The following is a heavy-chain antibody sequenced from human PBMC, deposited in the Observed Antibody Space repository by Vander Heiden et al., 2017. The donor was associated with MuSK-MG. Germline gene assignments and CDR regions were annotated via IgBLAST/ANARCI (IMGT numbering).Heavy chain of an antibody. CDR2: ISSSSSTI. D-gene: IGHD6-19*01. CDR3: ARDLEWLVLDY. CDR1: GFTFSSYS. Sequence: EVQLVESGGGLVQPGGSLRLSCAASGFTFSSYSMNWVRQAPGKGLEWVSYISSSSSTIYDADSVKGRFTISRDNAKNSLYLQMNSLRAEDTAVYYCARDLEWLVLDYWGQGTLVTVSS. V-gene: IGHV3-48*04. J-gene: IGHJ4*02.